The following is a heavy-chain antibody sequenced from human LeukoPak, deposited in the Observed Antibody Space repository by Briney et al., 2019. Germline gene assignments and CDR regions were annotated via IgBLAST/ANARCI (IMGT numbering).Heavy chain of an antibody. CDR2: ISGSGGST. D-gene: IGHD3-10*01. V-gene: IGHV3-23*01. CDR3: AKDRSGGSGTLFPIFDY. Sequence: PGGSLRLSCAASGFTFSSYAMSWVRQAPGKGLEWVSAISGSGGSTYYADSVKGRFTISRDNSKNTLYLQMNSLRAEDTAVYYCAKDRSGGSGTLFPIFDYWGQGTLVTVSS. J-gene: IGHJ4*02. CDR1: GFTFSSYA.